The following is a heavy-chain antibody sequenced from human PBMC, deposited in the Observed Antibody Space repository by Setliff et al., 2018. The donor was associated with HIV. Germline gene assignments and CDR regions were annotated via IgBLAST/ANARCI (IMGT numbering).Heavy chain of an antibody. D-gene: IGHD6-13*01. CDR1: GYTFTSYG. V-gene: IGHV1-2*02. CDR2: INPNSGGT. Sequence: ASVKVSCKASGYTFTSYGISWMRQAPGQGLEWMGWINPNSGGTNYAQKFQGRVTMTRDTSISTAYMELSRVKSDDTAVYYCARGSGYTRSWVPGGSWGQGTMVTVSS. CDR3: ARGSGYTRSWVPGGS. J-gene: IGHJ3*01.